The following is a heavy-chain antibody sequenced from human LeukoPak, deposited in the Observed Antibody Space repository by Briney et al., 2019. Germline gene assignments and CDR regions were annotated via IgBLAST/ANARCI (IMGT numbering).Heavy chain of an antibody. CDR2: ISGSGGST. V-gene: IGHV3-23*01. CDR3: AKRLYYDSSGIDY. D-gene: IGHD3-22*01. CDR1: GFTFSSYG. J-gene: IGHJ4*02. Sequence: GGSLRLSCAASGFTFSSYGMSWVRQAPGKGLEWVSAISGSGGSTYYADSVKGRFTISRDNSKNTLYLQMNSLRAEDTAVYYRAKRLYYDSSGIDYWGQGTLVTVSS.